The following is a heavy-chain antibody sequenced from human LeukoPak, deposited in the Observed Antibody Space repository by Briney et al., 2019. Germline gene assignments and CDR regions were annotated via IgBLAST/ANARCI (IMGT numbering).Heavy chain of an antibody. Sequence: SETLSLTCTVSGYSISSGYYWGWIRQPPGQGLEWIGSIYHSGSTYYNPSLKSRVTISVDTSKNQFSLKLSSVTAADTAVYYCARGHRAAAGLLGDAFDIWGQGTMVTVSS. V-gene: IGHV4-38-2*02. CDR3: ARGHRAAAGLLGDAFDI. J-gene: IGHJ3*02. CDR1: GYSISSGYY. D-gene: IGHD6-13*01. CDR2: IYHSGST.